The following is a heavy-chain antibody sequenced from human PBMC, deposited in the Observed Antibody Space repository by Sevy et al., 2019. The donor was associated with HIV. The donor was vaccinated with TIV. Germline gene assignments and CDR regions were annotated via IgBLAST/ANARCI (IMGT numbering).Heavy chain of an antibody. V-gene: IGHV3-21*01. CDR2: ISSLSNYI. Sequence: GGSLRLSCAASGFTFNTYTMNWVRQAPGKGLEWVSSISSLSNYIYYADSVKGRFTVSRDNAKNSVFLQMNSLRAEDTAVYYCARPYGSGTWEAFDTWGQGTMVNVSS. CDR1: GFTFNTYT. CDR3: ARPYGSGTWEAFDT. J-gene: IGHJ3*02. D-gene: IGHD3-10*01.